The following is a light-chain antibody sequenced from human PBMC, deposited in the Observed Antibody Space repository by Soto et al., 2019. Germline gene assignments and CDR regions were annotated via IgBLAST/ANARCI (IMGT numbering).Light chain of an antibody. J-gene: IGKJ2*01. CDR3: PPRSNWPPFYP. Sequence: EIVLTQSPATLSLSPGERATLSCRASQSVSGYLAWYQQKPGQAPRLLIYDASNRATGIPARFSGSGSGTEFPPHIRRLEAEDFGGYYWPPRSNWPPFYPFGQGTKLEI. CDR2: DAS. V-gene: IGKV3-11*01. CDR1: QSVSGY.